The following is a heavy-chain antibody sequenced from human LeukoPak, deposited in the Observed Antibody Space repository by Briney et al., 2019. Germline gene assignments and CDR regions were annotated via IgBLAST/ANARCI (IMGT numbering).Heavy chain of an antibody. CDR1: GFXFSSYW. J-gene: IGHJ6*02. D-gene: IGHD2-21*01. CDR3: ARMAPTVARGMDV. V-gene: IGHV3-74*01. CDR2: INSDGSST. Sequence: PGGSLRLSCAASGFXFSSYWIHWVRQAPGKGLMWVSRINSDGSSTNYADSVKGRFTISRDNAKNTLYLQMNSLRAEDTAVYYCARMAPTVARGMDVWGQGTTVTVSS.